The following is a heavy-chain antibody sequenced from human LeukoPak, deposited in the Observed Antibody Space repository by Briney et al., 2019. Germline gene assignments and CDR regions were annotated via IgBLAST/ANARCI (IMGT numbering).Heavy chain of an antibody. CDR1: GFTFSDYY. CDR3: ARVRYCGGDCYYSDY. V-gene: IGHV3-11*04. J-gene: IGHJ4*02. D-gene: IGHD2-21*01. CDR2: ISSSGSTI. Sequence: GGPLRLSCAASGFTFSDYYMSWIRQAPGKGLEWVSYISSSGSTIYYADSVRRRFTISRDNAKNSLYLQMNSLRAEDTAVYYCARVRYCGGDCYYSDYWGQGTLVTVSS.